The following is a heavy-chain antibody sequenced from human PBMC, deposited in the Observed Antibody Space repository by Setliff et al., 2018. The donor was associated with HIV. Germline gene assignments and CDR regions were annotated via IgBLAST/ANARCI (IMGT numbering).Heavy chain of an antibody. CDR2: INHSGNT. D-gene: IGHD3-22*01. Sequence: SETLSLTCAVYGGSFSGNYWSWIRQTPGKGLEWIAEINHSGNTNYNPSLKSRVTISVVASKSHFSLKMTSVTAADTAVYYCARGALSLTMTKLLSFFDRWGQGTQVTVSS. CDR1: GGSFSGNY. V-gene: IGHV4-34*01. J-gene: IGHJ4*02. CDR3: ARGALSLTMTKLLSFFDR.